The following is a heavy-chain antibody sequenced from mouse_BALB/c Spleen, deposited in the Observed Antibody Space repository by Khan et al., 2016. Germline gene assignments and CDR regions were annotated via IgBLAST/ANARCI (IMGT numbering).Heavy chain of an antibody. D-gene: IGHD1-1*01. CDR2: INTTTGEP. CDR1: GYTFTNYG. CDR3: AEDYYGSNWFAY. Sequence: QVQLQQSGPELKKPGETVKISCKASGYTFTNYGMNWVKQAPGKGLKWMGWINTTTGEPTYAEEFKGRFAFSLETSASTAYLQINNLKNQDTATYFCAEDYYGSNWFAYWGQGALVTVSA. V-gene: IGHV9-3*02. J-gene: IGHJ3*01.